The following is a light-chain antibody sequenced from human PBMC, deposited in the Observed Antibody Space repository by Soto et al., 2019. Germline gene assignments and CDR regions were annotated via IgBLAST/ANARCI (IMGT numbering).Light chain of an antibody. CDR3: AAGDDSLSGFYV. CDR1: SSNIGSNY. CDR2: RNN. Sequence: QSVLTQPPSASGTPGQRVTISCSGSSSNIGSNYVYWYQQVPGTAPKRLIYRNNQRPSGVPDRFSGSKSGTSASLAISGLRSEDEVDYNCAAGDDSLSGFYVFGTGTKLTVL. J-gene: IGLJ1*01. V-gene: IGLV1-47*01.